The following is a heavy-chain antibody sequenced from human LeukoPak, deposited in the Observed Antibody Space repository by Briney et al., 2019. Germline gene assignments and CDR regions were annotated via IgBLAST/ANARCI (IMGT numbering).Heavy chain of an antibody. CDR1: GFTFSSYA. Sequence: GGSLRLSCAASGFTFSSYAMSWVRQAPGKGLEWVSAISGSGGSTYYADSVKGRFTISRDNSKNTLYLQMNSLRAEDTAVYYCAKSRSELAYYYYYYGMDVWGQGTTVTVSS. J-gene: IGHJ6*02. CDR3: AKSRSELAYYYYYYGMDV. V-gene: IGHV3-23*01. D-gene: IGHD1-7*01. CDR2: ISGSGGST.